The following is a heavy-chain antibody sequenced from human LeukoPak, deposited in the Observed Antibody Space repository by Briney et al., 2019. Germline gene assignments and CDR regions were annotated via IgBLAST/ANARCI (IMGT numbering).Heavy chain of an antibody. Sequence: SETLSLTCTVSGGSISSYYWSWIRHPPGHGLEWIGYIYYSGSTNSNPSLKSRVTISVDTSKNQFSLRLSSVTAADAAVYYCARGSSTSTIDYWGQGTLVTVST. V-gene: IGHV4-59*01. CDR1: GGSISSYY. J-gene: IGHJ4*02. CDR2: IYYSGST. D-gene: IGHD2-2*01. CDR3: ARGSSTSTIDY.